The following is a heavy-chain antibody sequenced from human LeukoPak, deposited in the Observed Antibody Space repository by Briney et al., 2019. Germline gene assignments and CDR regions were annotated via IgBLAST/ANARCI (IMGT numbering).Heavy chain of an antibody. V-gene: IGHV1-18*01. J-gene: IGHJ4*02. D-gene: IGHD3-22*01. Sequence: ASVTVSCTASGYTFTNYGISWVRQAPGQGLEWMGWISAYNGNTNYAQKLQGRVTMTTDTSTSTAYMELRSLRSDDTAVYYCAREHYYDSSGYPYFDYWGQGTLVTVSS. CDR1: GYTFTNYG. CDR2: ISAYNGNT. CDR3: AREHYYDSSGYPYFDY.